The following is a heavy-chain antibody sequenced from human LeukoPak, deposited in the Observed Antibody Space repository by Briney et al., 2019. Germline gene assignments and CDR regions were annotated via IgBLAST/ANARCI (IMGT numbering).Heavy chain of an antibody. Sequence: GGSLRLSCVASGFSLDDCAMHWVRQVPGKGLEWVSLISGDGGDTYYADSVKGRFTISRDNSRNSLYLQMNSLRTEDTAFYYCAKDRLPGGIAVAGTDDGMDVWGQGTLVTVSS. J-gene: IGHJ6*02. CDR1: GFSLDDCA. V-gene: IGHV3-43*02. D-gene: IGHD6-19*01. CDR3: AKDRLPGGIAVAGTDDGMDV. CDR2: ISGDGGDT.